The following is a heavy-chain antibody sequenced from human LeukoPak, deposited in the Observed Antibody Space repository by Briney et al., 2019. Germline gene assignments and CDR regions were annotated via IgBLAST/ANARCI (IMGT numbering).Heavy chain of an antibody. D-gene: IGHD3-10*01. V-gene: IGHV3-21*01. CDR2: ISSSSSYI. Sequence: GGSLRLSCAASGFTFSSYSMNWVRQAPGKGLEWVSFISSSSSYIYYADSVKGRFTISRDNAKNSLYLQMNSLRAEDTAVYYCARDSSMLRGPLVIYYFDFWGQGTLVTVSS. CDR1: GFTFSSYS. J-gene: IGHJ4*02. CDR3: ARDSSMLRGPLVIYYFDF.